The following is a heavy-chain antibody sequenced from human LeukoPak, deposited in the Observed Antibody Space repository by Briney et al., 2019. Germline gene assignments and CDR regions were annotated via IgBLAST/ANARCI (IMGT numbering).Heavy chain of an antibody. D-gene: IGHD4-17*01. CDR3: ARGTVTHYYYYYYMDV. Sequence: ASVKVSCKASGYTFTSYDINWVRQATGQGLEWMGWMNPNSGNTGYAQKFQGRVTMTRNTSISTACMELSSLRSEDTAVYYCARGTVTHYYYYYYMDVWGKGTTVTVSS. CDR2: MNPNSGNT. V-gene: IGHV1-8*01. CDR1: GYTFTSYD. J-gene: IGHJ6*03.